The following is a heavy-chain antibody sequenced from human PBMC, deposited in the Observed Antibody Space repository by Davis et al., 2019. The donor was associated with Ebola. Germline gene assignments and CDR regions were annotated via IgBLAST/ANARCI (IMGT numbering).Heavy chain of an antibody. J-gene: IGHJ4*02. Sequence: PGGSLRLSCAASGFTFSSYAMSWVRQAPGKGLEWVSAISGSGGSTYYADSVKGRFTISRDNSKNSLYLQMNSLRAEDTAVYYCARVRLGGNSYAEVDYWGQGTLVTVSS. CDR3: ARVRLGGNSYAEVDY. V-gene: IGHV3-23*01. CDR2: ISGSGGST. D-gene: IGHD4-23*01. CDR1: GFTFSSYA.